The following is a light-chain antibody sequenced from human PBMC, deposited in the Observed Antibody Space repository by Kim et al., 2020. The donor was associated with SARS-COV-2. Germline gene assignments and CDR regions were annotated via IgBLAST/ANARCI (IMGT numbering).Light chain of an antibody. CDR3: EQYGSSPPYT. CDR2: AAS. J-gene: IGKJ2*01. V-gene: IGKV3-20*01. Sequence: EIVLTQSPGTLSLSPGERATLSCRASQTVGSNYLAWYQQKPGQAPRLLIYAASNRAAGIPDRFSGSGSGTDFTLTISRLEPEDSAVYYCEQYGSSPPYTCGQGTKLEI. CDR1: QTVGSNY.